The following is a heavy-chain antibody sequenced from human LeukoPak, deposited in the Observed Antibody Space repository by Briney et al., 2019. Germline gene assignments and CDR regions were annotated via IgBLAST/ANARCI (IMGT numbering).Heavy chain of an antibody. CDR3: ASRVRLGELSDAFDI. CDR2: IKHSGST. J-gene: IGHJ3*02. CDR1: GASVSNNNYY. V-gene: IGHV4-39*07. D-gene: IGHD3-16*02. Sequence: PSETLSLTCTVSGASVSNNNYYWNWIRQPPGKGLEWIGEIKHSGSTNYKPSLKSRVTISVDTSKNQFSLKLSSVTAADTAVYYCASRVRLGELSDAFDIWGQGTVVTVSS.